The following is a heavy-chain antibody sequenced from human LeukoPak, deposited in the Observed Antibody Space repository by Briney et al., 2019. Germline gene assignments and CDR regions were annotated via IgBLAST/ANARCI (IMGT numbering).Heavy chain of an antibody. Sequence: PGGSLRLSCAASGFTFSDYYMSWIRQAPGKGLEWVSHISSSGSTIHYADSVKGRFTISRDNAKNSLYLQMNSLRAEDTAVYYCARTPYYYGSGSYYPGTDYYYMDVWGKGTTVTVSS. CDR2: ISSSGSTI. D-gene: IGHD3-10*01. CDR3: ARTPYYYGSGSYYPGTDYYYMDV. V-gene: IGHV3-11*04. J-gene: IGHJ6*03. CDR1: GFTFSDYY.